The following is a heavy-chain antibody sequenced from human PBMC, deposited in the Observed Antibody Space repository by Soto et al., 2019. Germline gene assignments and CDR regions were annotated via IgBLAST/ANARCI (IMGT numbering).Heavy chain of an antibody. D-gene: IGHD3-3*01. CDR2: ISGSGGST. CDR3: AKDRDYDFWSAPRSGMDV. J-gene: IGHJ6*02. V-gene: IGHV3-23*01. CDR1: GFTFSSYA. Sequence: XGSLSLSCAASGFTFSSYAMSGVRQAPGKGLEWVSAISGSGGSTYYADSVKGRFTISRDNSKNTLYLQMNSLRAEDTAVYYCAKDRDYDFWSAPRSGMDVWGQGTTVTVSS.